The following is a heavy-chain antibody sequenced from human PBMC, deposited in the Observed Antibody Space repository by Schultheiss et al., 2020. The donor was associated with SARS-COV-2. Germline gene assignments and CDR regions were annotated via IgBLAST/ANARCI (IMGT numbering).Heavy chain of an antibody. D-gene: IGHD2-2*01. CDR3: ARGGLVVPDNAFDI. V-gene: IGHV4-34*01. CDR2: INHSGST. CDR1: GGSFSGYY. J-gene: IGHJ3*02. Sequence: SQTLPLTCAVYGGSFSGYYWSWIRQPPGKGLEWIGEINHSGSTNYNPSLKSRVTISVDTSKNQISLKLNSVTAADTAVYYCARGGLVVPDNAFDIWGRGTMVTVSS.